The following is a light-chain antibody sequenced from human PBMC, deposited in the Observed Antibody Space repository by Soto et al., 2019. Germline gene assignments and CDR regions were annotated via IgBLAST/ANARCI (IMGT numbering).Light chain of an antibody. CDR1: SSNIGAGYD. V-gene: IGLV1-40*01. J-gene: IGLJ2*01. CDR2: GNN. Sequence: QSAVTQPPSLSGAPGQRVTISCSGSSSNIGAGYDVHWYQQFPGTAPKLLIYGNNNRPSGVPDRFSGSKSGTSASLAITGLQAEDEADYYCQSFDTRLNSVIFGGGTKVTVL. CDR3: QSFDTRLNSVI.